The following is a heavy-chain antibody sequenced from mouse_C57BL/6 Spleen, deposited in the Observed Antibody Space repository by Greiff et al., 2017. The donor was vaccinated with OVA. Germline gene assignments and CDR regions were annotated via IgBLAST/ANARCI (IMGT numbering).Heavy chain of an antibody. V-gene: IGHV1-55*01. J-gene: IGHJ1*03. CDR2: IYPGSGGT. CDR3: ARGDWYFDV. CDR1: GYTFTSYW. Sequence: QVQLQQPGAELVKPGASVKMSCKASGYTFTSYWITWVKQRPGQGLEWIGNIYPGSGGTNYNEKFKSKATRTVDTSSSTAYMQRSSLTSEDSAVYYGARGDWYFDVWGTGTTVTVSA.